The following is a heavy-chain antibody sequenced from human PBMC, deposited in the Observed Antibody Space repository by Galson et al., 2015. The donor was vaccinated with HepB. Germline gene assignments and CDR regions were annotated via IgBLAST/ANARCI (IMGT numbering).Heavy chain of an antibody. CDR3: EGQRGYSGYGLNYYYYGMDV. CDR1: GGSFSGYY. D-gene: IGHD5-12*01. V-gene: IGHV4-34*01. CDR2: INHSGST. J-gene: IGHJ6*02. Sequence: SETLSLTCAVYGGSFSGYYWSWIRQPPGKGLEWIGEINHSGSTTYNPSLKSRVTISVDTSKNQLSLKLSSVTAADTAVYYCEGQRGYSGYGLNYYYYGMDVWGQGTTVTVSS.